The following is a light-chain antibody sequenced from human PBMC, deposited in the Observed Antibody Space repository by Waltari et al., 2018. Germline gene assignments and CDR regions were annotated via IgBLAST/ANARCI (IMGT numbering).Light chain of an antibody. V-gene: IGLV2-18*02. Sequence: QSALTQPPSVSGSPGQSVTISCTGASRDVGRYNRVSWYQQPPGTAPKLMIYEVSNRPSGVPDRFSGSKSGNTASLTISGLQAEDEADYYCSSYTSSSMVVFGGGTKLTVL. J-gene: IGLJ2*01. CDR3: SSYTSSSMVV. CDR1: SRDVGRYNR. CDR2: EVS.